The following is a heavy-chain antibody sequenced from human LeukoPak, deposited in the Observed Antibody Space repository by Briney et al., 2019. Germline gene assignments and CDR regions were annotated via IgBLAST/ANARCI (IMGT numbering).Heavy chain of an antibody. J-gene: IGHJ4*02. CDR1: GGSISSSSYY. V-gene: IGHV4-39*01. Sequence: SETLSLTCTVSGGSISSSSYYWGWLRQPPGKGLEWIGSIYYSGSTYYNPSLKSRVTISVDTSKNRFSLKLSSVTAADTAVYYCARHGGGIAVAGTGLAVDYWGQGTLVTVSS. D-gene: IGHD6-19*01. CDR3: ARHGGGIAVAGTGLAVDY. CDR2: IYYSGST.